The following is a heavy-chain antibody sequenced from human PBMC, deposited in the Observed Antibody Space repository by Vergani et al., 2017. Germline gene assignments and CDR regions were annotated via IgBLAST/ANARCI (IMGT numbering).Heavy chain of an antibody. D-gene: IGHD2-2*01. CDR2: IIPILGTA. J-gene: IGHJ3*02. V-gene: IGHV1-69*11. CDR3: AGSGTSYNAFDI. CDR1: GGTFSSYA. Sequence: QVQLVQSGAEVKKPGSSVKVSCKASGGTFSSYAISWVRQAPGQGLEWMGRIIPILGTANYAQKFQGRVTITADESTSTAYMELSSLRSEDTAVYYCAGSGTSYNAFDIWGQGTMVTVSS.